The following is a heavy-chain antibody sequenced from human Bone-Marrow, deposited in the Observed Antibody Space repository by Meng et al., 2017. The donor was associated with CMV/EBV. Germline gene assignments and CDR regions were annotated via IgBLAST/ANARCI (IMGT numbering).Heavy chain of an antibody. CDR2: INWNGGST. J-gene: IGHJ4*02. Sequence: GESLKISCAASGFTFDDYGMSWVRQAPGKGLEWVSGINWNGGSTGYADSVKGRFTISRDNAKNSLYLQMNSLRAEDTALYYCARDRLAVAVRYFDYWGQGTLVTVPS. D-gene: IGHD6-19*01. CDR3: ARDRLAVAVRYFDY. CDR1: GFTFDDYG. V-gene: IGHV3-20*04.